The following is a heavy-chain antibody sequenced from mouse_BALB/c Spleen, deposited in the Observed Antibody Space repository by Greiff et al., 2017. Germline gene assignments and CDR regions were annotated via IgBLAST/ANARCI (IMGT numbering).Heavy chain of an antibody. V-gene: IGHV7-3*02. J-gene: IGHJ2*01. CDR1: GFTFTDYY. D-gene: IGHD2-10*02. CDR3: ARGYCNYGY. Sequence: EVQLVESGGGLVQPGGSLRLSCATSGFTFTDYYMSWVRQPPGKALEWLGFIRNKANGYTTEYSASVKGRFTISRDNSQSILYLQMNTLRAEDSATYYCARGYCNYGYWGQGTTLTVSS. CDR2: IRNKANGYTT.